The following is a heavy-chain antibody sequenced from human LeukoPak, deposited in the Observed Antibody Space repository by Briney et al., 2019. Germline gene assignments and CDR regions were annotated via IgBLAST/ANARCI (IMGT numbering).Heavy chain of an antibody. Sequence: TPSETLSLTCTVSGGSISSSSYYWGWIRQPPGKGLEWIGSIYYSGSTYYNPSLKSRVTISVDTSKNQFSLKLSSVTAADTAVYHCARECRAVSCNGRLDYWGQGTLVTVSS. V-gene: IGHV4-39*07. J-gene: IGHJ4*02. CDR2: IYYSGST. D-gene: IGHD2/OR15-2a*01. CDR3: ARECRAVSCNGRLDY. CDR1: GGSISSSSYY.